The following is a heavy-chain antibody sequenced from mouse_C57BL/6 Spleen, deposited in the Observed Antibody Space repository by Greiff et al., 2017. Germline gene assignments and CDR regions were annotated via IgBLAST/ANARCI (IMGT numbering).Heavy chain of an antibody. CDR1: GFSLTSYG. Sequence: QVQLKQSGPGLVQPSQSLSITCTVSGFSLTSYGVHWVRQPPGKGLEWLGVIWSGGSTDYNAAFISRLSISKDNSKSQVFFKMNSLQADDTSIYYCAKNFLDYAYYFDYWGQGTTLTVSS. CDR2: IWSGGST. D-gene: IGHD2-4*01. CDR3: AKNFLDYAYYFDY. J-gene: IGHJ2*01. V-gene: IGHV2-4*01.